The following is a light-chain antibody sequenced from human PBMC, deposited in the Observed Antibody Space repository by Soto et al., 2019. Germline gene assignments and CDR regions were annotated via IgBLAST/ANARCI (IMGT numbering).Light chain of an antibody. J-gene: IGKJ1*01. CDR3: QQYNNYSWT. V-gene: IGKV1-5*01. CDR2: DAS. CDR1: QSISNW. Sequence: IQMTQSPSTLSASVGDRVTITCRASQSISNWLAWYQQKPGEAPKLLIYDASSLESGVPSRFSGSGSGTEFTLTISSLQPDDFATYYCQQYNNYSWTFGKGTKVDIK.